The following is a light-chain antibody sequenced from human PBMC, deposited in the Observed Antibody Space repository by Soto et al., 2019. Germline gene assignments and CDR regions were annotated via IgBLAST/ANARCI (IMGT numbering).Light chain of an antibody. J-gene: IGLJ2*01. CDR3: SSYAGSNIYVV. Sequence: QSVLTQPPSASGSPGQSVTISCTGTGSDVGGYNYVSWYQHHPSKAPKLMLYEVSTRPSGVPDRFSGSKSGNTASLTVSGLQAEDEADYYCSSYAGSNIYVVFGGGTQLTVL. V-gene: IGLV2-8*01. CDR1: GSDVGGYNY. CDR2: EVS.